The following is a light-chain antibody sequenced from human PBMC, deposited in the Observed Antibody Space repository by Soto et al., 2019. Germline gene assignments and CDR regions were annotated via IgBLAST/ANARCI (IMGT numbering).Light chain of an antibody. CDR2: DAS. CDR3: QQYNSFPWT. V-gene: IGKV1-5*01. J-gene: IGKJ1*01. Sequence: DINMTQSPSTLSASVGPSVTIACRASQSISSWLAWYQQKPGKAPKLLIYDASSLESGVPSRFSGSGYGTEFNLTISSLQTDDFATYYCQQYNSFPWTFGQGTKVDI. CDR1: QSISSW.